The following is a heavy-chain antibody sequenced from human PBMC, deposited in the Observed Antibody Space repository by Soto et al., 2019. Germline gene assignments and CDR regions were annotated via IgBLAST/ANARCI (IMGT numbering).Heavy chain of an antibody. Sequence: EVQLLESGGGLVQPGGSLRLSCAASGFTFSSYAMSWVRQAPGKGLGWVSAISGSGGSTYYADSVKGRFTISRDNSKNTLYLQMNSLRAEDTAVYYCASARGQWLVRRAPYYFDYWGQGTLVTVSS. CDR1: GFTFSSYA. D-gene: IGHD6-19*01. V-gene: IGHV3-23*01. CDR3: ASARGQWLVRRAPYYFDY. J-gene: IGHJ4*02. CDR2: ISGSGGST.